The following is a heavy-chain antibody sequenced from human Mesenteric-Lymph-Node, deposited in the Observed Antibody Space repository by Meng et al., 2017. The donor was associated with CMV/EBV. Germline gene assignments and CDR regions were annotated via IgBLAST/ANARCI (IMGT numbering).Heavy chain of an antibody. Sequence: GGSLRLSCAASGFTFSSYAMHWVRQAPGKGLEWVAVISYDGSNKYYADSVKGRFTISRDNSKNTLYLQMNSLRAEDTAVYYCARVGHSSGWPPDHWGQGTLVTVSS. CDR2: ISYDGSNK. CDR3: ARVGHSSGWPPDH. CDR1: GFTFSSYA. D-gene: IGHD6-19*01. J-gene: IGHJ4*02. V-gene: IGHV3-30-3*01.